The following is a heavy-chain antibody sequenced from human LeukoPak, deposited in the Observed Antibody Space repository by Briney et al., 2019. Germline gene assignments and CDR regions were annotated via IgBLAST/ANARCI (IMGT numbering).Heavy chain of an antibody. D-gene: IGHD5-18*01. J-gene: IGHJ4*02. CDR1: GYTFTSYG. Sequence: EASVKVSCKASGYTFTSYGISWVRQAPGQGLEWMRWISAYNGNTNYAQKLQGRVTMTTDTSTSTAYMELRSLRSDDTAVYYCARGTAMSFLYYFDYWGQGTLVTVSS. CDR3: ARGTAMSFLYYFDY. V-gene: IGHV1-18*04. CDR2: ISAYNGNT.